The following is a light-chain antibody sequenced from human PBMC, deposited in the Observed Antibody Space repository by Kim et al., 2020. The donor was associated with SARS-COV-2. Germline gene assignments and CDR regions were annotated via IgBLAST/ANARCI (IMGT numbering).Light chain of an antibody. V-gene: IGKV1-27*01. Sequence: ASVGDRVTITCRASQGISNYLAWYQQKPGKVPKLLIYAASTLQSGVPSRFSGSGSGTDFTLTISSLQPEDVATYYYQKYNSAPWTFGQGTKVDIK. CDR2: AAS. J-gene: IGKJ1*01. CDR3: QKYNSAPWT. CDR1: QGISNY.